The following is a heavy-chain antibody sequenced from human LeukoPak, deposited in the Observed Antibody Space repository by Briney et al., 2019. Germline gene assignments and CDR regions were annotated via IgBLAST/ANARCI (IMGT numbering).Heavy chain of an antibody. J-gene: IGHJ6*02. CDR1: GYTFTSYY. CDR2: INPSGGST. D-gene: IGHD3-9*01. CDR3: ARADYDILTGCVMDV. V-gene: IGHV1-46*01. Sequence: ASVKVSCKASGYTFTSYYMHWVRQAPGQGLEWMGIINPSGGSTSYAQKFQGRVTMTRDTSTSTVYMELSSLRSEDTAVYYCARADYDILTGCVMDVWGQGTTVTVSS.